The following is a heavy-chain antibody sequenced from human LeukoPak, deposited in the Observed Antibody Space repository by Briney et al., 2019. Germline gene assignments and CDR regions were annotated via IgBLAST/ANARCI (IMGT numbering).Heavy chain of an antibody. J-gene: IGHJ5*02. CDR3: ARGRFGEWDNWFDP. Sequence: ATVKVSCKASGYTFTGYYIHWVRQAPGQGLEWMAWINPNSGATNDAQKFQGRVTMTRDTSISTAYMELSRLTSDDTAVYFCARGRFGEWDNWFDPWGQGTLVTVSS. D-gene: IGHD3-10*01. V-gene: IGHV1-2*02. CDR2: INPNSGAT. CDR1: GYTFTGYY.